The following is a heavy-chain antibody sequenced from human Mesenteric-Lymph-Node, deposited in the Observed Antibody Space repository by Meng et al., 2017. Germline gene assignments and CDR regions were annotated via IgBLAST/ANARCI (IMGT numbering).Heavy chain of an antibody. CDR3: ANGYSPDY. V-gene: IGHV3-23*04. Sequence: EGEFVESGGGLVQPGGSLRLSCAASGFTLSGYAISWVRQAPGKGLEWVSGINSGGGVTYYADSVKGRFTISRDNSKNTLYMQMNSLRVEDTALYYCANGYSPDYWGQGTLVTVSS. CDR2: INSGGGVT. D-gene: IGHD5-12*01. J-gene: IGHJ4*02. CDR1: GFTLSGYA.